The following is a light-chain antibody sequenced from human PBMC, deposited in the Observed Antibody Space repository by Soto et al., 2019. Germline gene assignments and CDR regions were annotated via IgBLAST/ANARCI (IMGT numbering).Light chain of an antibody. J-gene: IGKJ5*01. CDR2: DAS. CDR1: QDISDF. Sequence: DIQMTQSPSSLSVSVVARVTITCQASQDISDFLNWYQQKSGKAPKLLIYDASHLGTGVPSRFSGSGSGTDFTFTISRLQPEDIATYYCQQYENLPTFGQGTRLEIK. CDR3: QQYENLPT. V-gene: IGKV1-33*01.